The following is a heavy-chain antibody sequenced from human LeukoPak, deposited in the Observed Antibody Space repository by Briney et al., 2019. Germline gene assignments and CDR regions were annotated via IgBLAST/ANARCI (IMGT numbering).Heavy chain of an antibody. CDR1: GYAIISGGFS. Sequence: PSETLSLTCTVSGYAIISGGFSWNWIRQPPGKGLEWIGCIYDRGPAHYNPSLKSRVTISVDTSKNQFSLKLSSVTAADTAVYYCARAYCGGDCYDDLYYYYGMDVWGQGTTVTVSS. CDR3: ARAYCGGDCYDDLYYYYGMDV. J-gene: IGHJ6*02. CDR2: IYDRGPA. V-gene: IGHV4-30-2*05. D-gene: IGHD2-21*02.